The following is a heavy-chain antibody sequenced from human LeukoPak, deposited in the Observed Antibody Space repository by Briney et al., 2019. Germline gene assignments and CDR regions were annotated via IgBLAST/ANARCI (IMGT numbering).Heavy chain of an antibody. CDR2: ISSSSSII. D-gene: IGHD2-2*01. J-gene: IGHJ4*02. CDR1: GFTFSSYS. CDR3: AREVVVVPAALYDY. Sequence: GGSLRLSCAASGFTFSSYSMNWVRQAPGKGLEWVSYISSSSSIIYYADSVKGRFTISRDNAKNSLYLQMNSLRAEDTAVYYCAREVVVVPAALYDYWGQGTLVTVSS. V-gene: IGHV3-48*01.